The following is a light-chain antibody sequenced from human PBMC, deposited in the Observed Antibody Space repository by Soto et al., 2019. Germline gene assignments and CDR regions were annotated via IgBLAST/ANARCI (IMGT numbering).Light chain of an antibody. CDR1: QSISSS. J-gene: IGKJ1*01. Sequence: DIQMTQSPSTLSASVGDRVTITCRASQSISSSLAWYQQKPGKAPKLLIYDASNLESGVPSIFSGSGSGPEFTLTISSLPPDNFATYYCQQYSTYSTFGQGTRVEIK. CDR2: DAS. CDR3: QQYSTYST. V-gene: IGKV1-5*01.